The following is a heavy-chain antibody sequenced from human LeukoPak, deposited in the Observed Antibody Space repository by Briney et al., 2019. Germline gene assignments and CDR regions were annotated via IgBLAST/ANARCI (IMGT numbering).Heavy chain of an antibody. V-gene: IGHV4-34*01. D-gene: IGHD3-3*01. J-gene: IGHJ5*02. Sequence: SETLSLTCAVYGRSFSGYYWSWIHQPPGKGLEWIGEINHSGSTNYNPSLKSRVTISVDTSKNQFSLKLSSVTAADTAVYYCARGALRFLEWLLKFDPWGQGTLVTVSS. CDR1: GRSFSGYY. CDR2: INHSGST. CDR3: ARGALRFLEWLLKFDP.